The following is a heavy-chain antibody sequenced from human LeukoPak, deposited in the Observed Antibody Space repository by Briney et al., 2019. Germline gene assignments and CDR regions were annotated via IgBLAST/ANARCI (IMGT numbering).Heavy chain of an antibody. CDR2: INPNSGGT. CDR3: ARGDFWSGYSLDY. V-gene: IGHV1-2*02. D-gene: IGHD3-3*01. Sequence: ASVKVSCKASGYTFTGYYMHWVRQAPGQGLEWMGWINPNSGGTNYAQKFQGRVTMTRDTSISTAYMELSRLRSDDTAVYYCARGDFWSGYSLDYWGRGTLVTVSS. CDR1: GYTFTGYY. J-gene: IGHJ4*02.